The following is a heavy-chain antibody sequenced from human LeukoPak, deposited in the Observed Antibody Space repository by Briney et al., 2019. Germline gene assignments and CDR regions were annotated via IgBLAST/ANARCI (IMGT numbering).Heavy chain of an antibody. V-gene: IGHV4-38-2*02. CDR3: ARRGIAPALYFDF. CDR2: IYHSGST. Sequence: PSETLSLTCTVSGYSISSGYYWGWIRQPPGKGLEWIGSIYHSGSTYYNPSLKSRVTISVDTSKNQFSLKLSSVTAADTAVYYCARRGIAPALYFDFWGQGALVTVSS. CDR1: GYSISSGYY. D-gene: IGHD6-13*01. J-gene: IGHJ4*02.